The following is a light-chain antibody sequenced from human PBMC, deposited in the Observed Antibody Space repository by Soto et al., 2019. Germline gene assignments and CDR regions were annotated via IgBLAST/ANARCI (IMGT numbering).Light chain of an antibody. V-gene: IGKV3-15*01. CDR3: QQRSNWPPIT. CDR1: QSVRSD. CDR2: GAS. Sequence: EIVMTQSPATLSVSPGEKATLSCRASQSVRSDLAWYQQKPGQAPRLLIFGASTRATGIPARFSGSGSGTEFTLTISSLAPEDFAVYYCQQRSNWPPITFGQGTRLEIK. J-gene: IGKJ5*01.